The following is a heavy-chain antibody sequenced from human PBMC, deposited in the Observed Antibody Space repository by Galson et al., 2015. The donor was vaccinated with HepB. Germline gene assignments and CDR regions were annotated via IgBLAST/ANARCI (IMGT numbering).Heavy chain of an antibody. J-gene: IGHJ4*02. CDR3: ARDSSAGGYCRGGSCYPY. V-gene: IGHV7-4-1*02. D-gene: IGHD2-15*01. CDR1: GYTFTSYA. CDR2: INTNTGNP. Sequence: SVKVSCKASGYTFTSYAMNWVRQAPGQGLEWMGWINTNTGNPTYAQGLTGRFVFSLDTSVSTAYLQISSLKAEDTAVYYCARDSSAGGYCRGGSCYPYWGQGTLVTVSS.